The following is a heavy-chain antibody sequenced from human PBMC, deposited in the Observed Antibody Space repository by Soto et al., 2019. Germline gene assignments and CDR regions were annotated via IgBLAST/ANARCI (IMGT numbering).Heavy chain of an antibody. J-gene: IGHJ4*02. V-gene: IGHV3-23*01. CDR1: GFTFSSYA. Sequence: GGSLRLSCAASGFTFSSYAMSWVRQAPGKGLEWVSAISGSGGSTYYADSVKGRFTISRDNSKNTLYLQMNSLRAEDTAVYYCSKDHQQWLTRGPFDDWGQGTLVTVSS. CDR3: SKDHQQWLTRGPFDD. CDR2: ISGSGGST. D-gene: IGHD6-19*01.